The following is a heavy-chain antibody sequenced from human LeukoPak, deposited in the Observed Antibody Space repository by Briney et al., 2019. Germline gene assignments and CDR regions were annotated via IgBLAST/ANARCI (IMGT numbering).Heavy chain of an antibody. V-gene: IGHV1-69*13. CDR3: ARVRVSSGWSGNIDY. J-gene: IGHJ4*02. Sequence: GASVTVSFKASGGTFNSYAISWVRRAPGQGLEWMGGLIHIFGTEHYAQKFQGRVTITAHESTSKAYMALNSLRYEDTAVYYCARVRVSSGWSGNIDYWGQGTRVTVS. CDR2: LIHIFGTE. D-gene: IGHD6-19*01. CDR1: GGTFNSYA.